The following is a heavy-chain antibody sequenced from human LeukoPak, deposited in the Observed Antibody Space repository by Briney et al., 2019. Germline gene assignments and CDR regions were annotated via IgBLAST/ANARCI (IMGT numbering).Heavy chain of an antibody. D-gene: IGHD2-2*03. CDR1: GFTFSSYS. CDR2: ISSSSYI. J-gene: IGHJ5*02. V-gene: IGHV3-21*01. Sequence: PGGSLRLSCAASGFTFSSYSMNWVRQAPGKGLEWVSSISSSSYIYYADSVKGRFTISRDNAKNSLYLQMNSLRAEDTAVYYCAREMGIVVVPAGLDPWGQGTLVTVSS. CDR3: AREMGIVVVPAGLDP.